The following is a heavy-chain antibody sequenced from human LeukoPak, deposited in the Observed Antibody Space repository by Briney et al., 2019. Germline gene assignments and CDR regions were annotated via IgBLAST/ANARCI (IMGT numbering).Heavy chain of an antibody. Sequence: PGGSLRLSCAASGFTFSSYWMSWVRQAPGKGLEWISSISSSSSYIYYADSVKGRFTISRDNAKNSLYLQMNSLRAEDTAVYYCARGNWFDPWGQGTLVTVSS. CDR3: ARGNWFDP. CDR2: ISSSSSYI. V-gene: IGHV3-21*01. J-gene: IGHJ5*02. CDR1: GFTFSSYW.